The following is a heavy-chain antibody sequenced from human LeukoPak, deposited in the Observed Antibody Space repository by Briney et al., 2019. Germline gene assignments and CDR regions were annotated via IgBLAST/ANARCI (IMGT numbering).Heavy chain of an antibody. D-gene: IGHD3-3*01. CDR1: GFTLSSYW. Sequence: GGSLRLSCAASGFTLSSYWMSWVRQPPGKGLEWVANIKQDGSERYYVDSVKGRFTISRDNAKKSVYLQMNSLRGEDTAVYYCATDGGPFDDWGQGTLVTVSS. CDR2: IKQDGSER. V-gene: IGHV3-7*01. J-gene: IGHJ4*02. CDR3: ATDGGPFDD.